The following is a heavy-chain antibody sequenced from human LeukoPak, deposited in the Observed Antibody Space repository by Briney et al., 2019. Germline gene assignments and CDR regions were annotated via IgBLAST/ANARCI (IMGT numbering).Heavy chain of an antibody. D-gene: IGHD6-13*01. J-gene: IGHJ4*02. Sequence: PGGSLRLSCAASGFTLSAYTMSWVRQAPGKGLEWVSSISSSSSHKYYTDSVKGRFTISRDNAKNSLYVQVNSLRAEDTAVYYCARVRGGSSLFYWGQGTLVTVSS. CDR3: ARVRGGSSLFY. V-gene: IGHV3-21*01. CDR2: ISSSSSHK. CDR1: GFTLSAYT.